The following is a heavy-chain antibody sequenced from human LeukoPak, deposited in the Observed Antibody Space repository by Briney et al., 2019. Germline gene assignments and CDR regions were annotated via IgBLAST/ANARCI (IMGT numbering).Heavy chain of an antibody. CDR1: GFTFSSYE. D-gene: IGHD2-15*01. CDR3: AAWGYCSGGSCYRFSFRDYFDY. V-gene: IGHV3-48*03. Sequence: GGSLRLSCAASGFTFSSYEMNWVRQAPGKGLEWVSYISSSGSTIYYADSVKGRFTISRDNAKNSLYLQMHSLRAEDTAVYYCAAWGYCSGGSCYRFSFRDYFDYWGQGTLVTVSS. CDR2: ISSSGSTI. J-gene: IGHJ4*02.